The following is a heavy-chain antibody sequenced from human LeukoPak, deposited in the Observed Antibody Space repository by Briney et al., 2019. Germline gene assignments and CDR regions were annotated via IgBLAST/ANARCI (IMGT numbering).Heavy chain of an antibody. Sequence: ASVTVSCKASGYTFTSYGISWVRQAPGPGLEWMGWISVYNGNTNYAQKLQGRVTMTTDTSTSKAYLELRSLRSDDTAVYYCARGGSYSGSLSYFDYWGQGTLVTVSS. CDR1: GYTFTSYG. CDR3: ARGGSYSGSLSYFDY. V-gene: IGHV1-18*01. CDR2: ISVYNGNT. J-gene: IGHJ4*02. D-gene: IGHD1-26*01.